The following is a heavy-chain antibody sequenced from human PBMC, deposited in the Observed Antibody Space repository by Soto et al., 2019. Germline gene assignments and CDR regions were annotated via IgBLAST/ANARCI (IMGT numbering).Heavy chain of an antibody. Sequence: QLQLQESGPGLVKPSETLSLTCTVSGGSISSSSYYWGWIRQPPGKGLEWIGSIYYSGSTYYNPYLKSRVTISADTPKHQVSQKLSSVTAADTAVYYCAAGDLDTAIAWGAFYIWGQGTMVTVSS. D-gene: IGHD2-21*02. CDR2: IYYSGST. J-gene: IGHJ3*02. CDR1: GGSISSSSYY. V-gene: IGHV4-39*01. CDR3: AAGDLDTAIAWGAFYI.